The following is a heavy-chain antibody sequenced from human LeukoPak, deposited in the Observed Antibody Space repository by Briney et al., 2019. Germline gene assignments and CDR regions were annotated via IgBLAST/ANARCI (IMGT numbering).Heavy chain of an antibody. CDR2: INHSGST. Sequence: PSETLSLTCAVYGGSFSGYYWSWIRQPPGKGLEWIGEINHSGSTNYNPSLKSQVTISVDTSKNQFSLKLSSVTAADTAVYYCAREARYYDSSGYNWYFDLWGRGTLVTVSS. D-gene: IGHD3-22*01. CDR1: GGSFSGYY. V-gene: IGHV4-34*01. CDR3: AREARYYDSSGYNWYFDL. J-gene: IGHJ2*01.